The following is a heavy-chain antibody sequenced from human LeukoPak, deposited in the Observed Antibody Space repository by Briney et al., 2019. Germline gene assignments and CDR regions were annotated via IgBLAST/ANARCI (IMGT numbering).Heavy chain of an antibody. CDR3: ARPYGSANFYTHFDY. Sequence: GESLKISCKGSGYSFTSYWIGWVRQMPGKGLEWMGIIYPGDSDTRYGPSFQGQVTISADKSISTAYLQWSSLKASDTAMYYCARPYGSANFYTHFDYWRQGPLVHVSS. J-gene: IGHJ4*02. CDR1: GYSFTSYW. V-gene: IGHV5-51*01. CDR2: IYPGDSDT. D-gene: IGHD3-10*01.